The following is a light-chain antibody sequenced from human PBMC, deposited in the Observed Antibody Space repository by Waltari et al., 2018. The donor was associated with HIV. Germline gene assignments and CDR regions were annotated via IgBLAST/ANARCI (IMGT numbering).Light chain of an antibody. Sequence: QSALTQPPSASGTPGQRVTISCSGSRSNIATNYVTRYQQLPGTAPEHLIYRNNQLPSGVPDRFSGSKSGTSASLAISVLRSEDEADYYCAAWDDNLSGPDFGTGTTVTVL. CDR3: AAWDDNLSGPD. J-gene: IGLJ1*01. CDR2: RNN. CDR1: RSNIATNY. V-gene: IGLV1-47*01.